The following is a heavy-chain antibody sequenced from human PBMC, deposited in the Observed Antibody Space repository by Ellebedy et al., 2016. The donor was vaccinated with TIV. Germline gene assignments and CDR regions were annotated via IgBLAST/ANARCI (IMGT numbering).Heavy chain of an antibody. CDR1: GGSFSDYY. D-gene: IGHD2-2*01. V-gene: IGHV4-34*01. CDR3: ARGAGRSTSWNWFDP. CDR2: INHSGST. J-gene: IGHJ5*02. Sequence: MPSETLSLTCALYGGSFSDYYWSRIRQPPGKGLEWIGEINHSGSTNYNPSLKSRLTLSVDTAKSQFSLKVSSVTAADTAVYYCARGAGRSTSWNWFDPWGQGTLVTVSS.